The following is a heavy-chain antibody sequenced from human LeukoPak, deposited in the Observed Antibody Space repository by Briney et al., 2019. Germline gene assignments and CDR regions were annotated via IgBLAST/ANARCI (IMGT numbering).Heavy chain of an antibody. CDR1: GGSISSYY. D-gene: IGHD3-10*01. CDR3: ARTLWSHYFDY. CDR2: IYYSGST. J-gene: IGHJ4*02. Sequence: SETLSLTCTVSGGSISSYYWSWIRQPPGKGLEWIGYIYYSGSTNYSPSLKSRVTISVDTSKNQFSLKLSSVTAADTAVYYCARTLWSHYFDYWGQGTLVTVSS. V-gene: IGHV4-59*08.